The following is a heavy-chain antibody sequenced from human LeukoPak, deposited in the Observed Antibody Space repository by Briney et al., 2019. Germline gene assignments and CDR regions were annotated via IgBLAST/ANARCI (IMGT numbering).Heavy chain of an antibody. CDR1: GGTFSSYA. V-gene: IGHV1-69*05. CDR2: IIPIFGTA. CDR3: ARDFYPTYGDYVWFDP. D-gene: IGHD4-17*01. J-gene: IGHJ5*02. Sequence: VASVKVSCKASGGTFSSYAISWVRQAPGQGLEWMGRIIPIFGTANYAQKFQGRVTITTDESTSTAYMELSSLRSEDTAVYYCARDFYPTYGDYVWFDPWGQGTLVTVSS.